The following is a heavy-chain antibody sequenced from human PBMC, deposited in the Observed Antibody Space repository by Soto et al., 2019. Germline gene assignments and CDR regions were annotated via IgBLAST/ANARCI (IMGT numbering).Heavy chain of an antibody. J-gene: IGHJ4*02. Sequence: GGSLRLSCAASGFTFSSYSMNWVRQAPGKGLEWVSYISSSSSTIYYADSVKGRFTISRDNAKNSLYLQMNSLRDEDTAVYYCARDPKNKGQWLLLSHFDYWGQGTLVTVSS. CDR2: ISSSSSTI. V-gene: IGHV3-48*02. CDR1: GFTFSSYS. CDR3: ARDPKNKGQWLLLSHFDY. D-gene: IGHD3-22*01.